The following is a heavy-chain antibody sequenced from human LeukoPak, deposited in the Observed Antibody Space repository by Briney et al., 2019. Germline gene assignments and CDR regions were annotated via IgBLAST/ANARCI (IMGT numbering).Heavy chain of an antibody. J-gene: IGHJ4*02. D-gene: IGHD3-22*01. CDR3: ARAGSGYYRN. Sequence: ASVKVSFKASGYIFTCYVINWVRPATGQGLEWMGWMNPNSGNTGYAQKFQGRVTMTRNTSISTAYMELSSLRSEDTAVYYCARAGSGYYRNWGQGTLVTVA. CDR2: MNPNSGNT. V-gene: IGHV1-8*01. CDR1: GYIFTCYV.